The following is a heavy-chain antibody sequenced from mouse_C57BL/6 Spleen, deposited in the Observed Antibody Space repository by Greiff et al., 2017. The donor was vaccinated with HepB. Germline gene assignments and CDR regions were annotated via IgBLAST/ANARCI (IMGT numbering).Heavy chain of an antibody. CDR3: ARDGDGYYPAWFAY. V-gene: IGHV3-6*01. J-gene: IGHJ3*01. CDR1: GYSITSGYY. Sequence: EVQLQQSGPGLVKPSQSLSLTCSVTGYSITSGYYWNWIRQFPGNKLEWMGYISYDGSNNYNPSLKNRISITRDTSKNQFFLKLNSVTTEDTATYYCARDGDGYYPAWFAYWGQGTLVTVSA. D-gene: IGHD2-3*01. CDR2: ISYDGSN.